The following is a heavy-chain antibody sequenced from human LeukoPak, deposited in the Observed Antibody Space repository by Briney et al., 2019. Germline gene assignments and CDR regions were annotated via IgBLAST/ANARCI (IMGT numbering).Heavy chain of an antibody. Sequence: GGSLRLSCAASGFTFSSYAMSWVRQAPGKGLEWVSAIRGSGGSTNYGDSVKGRFTISRDNSKNTLYLQMNSLRAEDTAVYYCAKEGYSYVSFDYWGQGTLVTVSS. V-gene: IGHV3-23*01. D-gene: IGHD5-18*01. CDR2: IRGSGGST. J-gene: IGHJ4*02. CDR1: GFTFSSYA. CDR3: AKEGYSYVSFDY.